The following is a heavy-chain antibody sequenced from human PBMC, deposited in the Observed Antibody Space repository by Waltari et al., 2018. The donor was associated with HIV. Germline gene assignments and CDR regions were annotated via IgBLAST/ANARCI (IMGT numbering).Heavy chain of an antibody. CDR2: SRNKANSYTT. CDR1: GFAFSDHY. CDR3: TRDSSGYAGFDS. V-gene: IGHV3-72*01. D-gene: IGHD5-12*01. Sequence: EVQLVESGGGLVRPGGSLRLSCAASGFAFSDHYLDWVRQAPGKGLGWVGRSRNKANSYTTEYAASVKGRFTISRDASKNSLFLQMNSLRADDTAIYYCTRDSSGYAGFDSWGQGALVTVSS. J-gene: IGHJ4*02.